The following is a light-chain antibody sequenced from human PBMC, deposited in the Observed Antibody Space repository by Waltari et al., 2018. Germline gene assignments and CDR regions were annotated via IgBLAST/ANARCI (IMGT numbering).Light chain of an antibody. CDR3: SSYASAYTVVL. V-gene: IGLV2-14*03. Sequence: QSVLTQPASVSGSPGQPITISCIGTATDIGAYNYVSWYQQFPGKAPTLMIFDVNKRPLGVPDRFSASKSANTASLTISGLQAEDEADYYCSSYASAYTVVLFGGGTKLTVL. CDR2: DVN. J-gene: IGLJ2*01. CDR1: ATDIGAYNY.